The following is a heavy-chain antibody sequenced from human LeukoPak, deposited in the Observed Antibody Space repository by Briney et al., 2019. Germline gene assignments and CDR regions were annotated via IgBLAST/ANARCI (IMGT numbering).Heavy chain of an antibody. J-gene: IGHJ6*03. Sequence: GGSLRLSCTASGFTFSSYAMSWVRQAPGKGLEWVAVISYDGSNKNYADSVKGRFRISRDNSKNTLYLQMNSLRVEDTAVYYCARGSTLLWFGDMDVWGKGTTVTVSS. CDR3: ARGSTLLWFGDMDV. D-gene: IGHD3-10*01. V-gene: IGHV3-30*04. CDR1: GFTFSSYA. CDR2: ISYDGSNK.